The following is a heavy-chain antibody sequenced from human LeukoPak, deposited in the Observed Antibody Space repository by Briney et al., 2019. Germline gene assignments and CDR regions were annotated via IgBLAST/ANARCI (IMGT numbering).Heavy chain of an antibody. V-gene: IGHV4-59*01. CDR3: ARETSQKGAHYMDV. CDR2: IYYSGST. Sequence: PSETLSLTCTVSGGSISSYYWSWIRQPPGKGLEYIGYIYYSGSTNYNPSLESRLTISVDTSKNQFSLKPSSVTAADTAVYYCARETSQKGAHYMDVWGKGTTVTISS. J-gene: IGHJ6*03. CDR1: GGSISSYY. D-gene: IGHD3-16*01.